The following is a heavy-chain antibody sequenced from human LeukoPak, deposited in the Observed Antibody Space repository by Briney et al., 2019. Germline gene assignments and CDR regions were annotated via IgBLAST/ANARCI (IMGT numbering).Heavy chain of an antibody. V-gene: IGHV3-33*01. CDR1: GFTFSSYG. CDR3: ARDIVVVVAATRPIYYYYGMDV. Sequence: GGSLRLSRAASGFTFSSYGMHWVRQAPGKGLEWVAVIWYDGSNKYYADSVKGRFTISRDNSKNTLYLQMNSLRAEDTAVYYCARDIVVVVAATRPIYYYYGMDVWGKGTTVTVSS. J-gene: IGHJ6*04. D-gene: IGHD2-15*01. CDR2: IWYDGSNK.